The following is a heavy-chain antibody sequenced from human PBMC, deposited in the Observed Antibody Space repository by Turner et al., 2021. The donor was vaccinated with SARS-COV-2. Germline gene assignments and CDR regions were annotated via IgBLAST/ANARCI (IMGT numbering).Heavy chain of an antibody. D-gene: IGHD2-15*01. CDR3: AKPLLHDYYFYNMDV. CDR2: ISGSGTRT. J-gene: IGHJ6*03. Sequence: EAQLLESGGGLLQPGGSLRISCAASGFTFSSYAMCGVRQGPGKGLEWVSGISGSGTRTYYADSVKGRFTISRDNSKNTLYLQMNSLRAEDTAVYYCAKPLLHDYYFYNMDVWGKGTTVTVSS. V-gene: IGHV3-23*01. CDR1: GFTFSSYA.